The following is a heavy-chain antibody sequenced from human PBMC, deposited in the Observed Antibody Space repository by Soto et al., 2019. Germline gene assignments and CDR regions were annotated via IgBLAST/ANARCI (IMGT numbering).Heavy chain of an antibody. J-gene: IGHJ4*02. V-gene: IGHV2-70*18. CDR2: IDWDDDK. Sequence: TLSLTCTVSGGSISSYYWSWIRQPPGKALEWLALIDWDDDKYYSTSLKTRLTISKDTSKNQVVLTMTNMDPVNTATYYCARTFTVSYYFDYWGQGTLVTVSS. D-gene: IGHD4-17*01. CDR3: ARTFTVSYYFDY. CDR1: GGSISSYYW.